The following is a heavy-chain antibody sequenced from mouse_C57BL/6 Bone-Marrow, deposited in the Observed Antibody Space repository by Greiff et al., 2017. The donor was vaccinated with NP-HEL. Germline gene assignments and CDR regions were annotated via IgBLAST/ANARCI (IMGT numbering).Heavy chain of an antibody. CDR1: GYTFTGYW. CDR2: ILPGSGST. J-gene: IGHJ3*01. V-gene: IGHV1-9*01. Sequence: ESGAELMKPGASVKLSCKATGYTFTGYWIEWVKQRPGHGLEWIGEILPGSGSTNYNEKFKGKATFTADTSSNTAYMQLSSLTTEDSAIYYCARGGVTTVVARTPFAYWGQGTLVTVSA. D-gene: IGHD1-1*01. CDR3: ARGGVTTVVARTPFAY.